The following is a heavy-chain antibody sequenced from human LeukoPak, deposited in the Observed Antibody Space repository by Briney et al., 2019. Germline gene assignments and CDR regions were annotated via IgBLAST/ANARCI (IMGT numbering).Heavy chain of an antibody. D-gene: IGHD1-7*01. CDR3: ARTPGITGTTFDY. CDR1: GFTFSTYS. V-gene: IGHV3-48*04. Sequence: GGSLRLSCAASGFTFSTYSMNWVRQAPGKGLEWISYITDDSTTMYYADSVKGRFTISRDNTKNSLYLQMNSLRAEDTAVYYCARTPGITGTTFDYWGQGTLVTVSS. CDR2: ITDDSTTM. J-gene: IGHJ4*02.